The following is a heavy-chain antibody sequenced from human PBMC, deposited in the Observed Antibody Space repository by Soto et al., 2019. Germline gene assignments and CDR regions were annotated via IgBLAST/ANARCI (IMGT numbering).Heavy chain of an antibody. J-gene: IGHJ4*02. V-gene: IGHV3-7*01. CDR1: GFTFSSYW. D-gene: IGHD4-17*01. CDR3: AASPDYGPQFDF. Sequence: GGSLRLSCAASGFTFSSYWINWVRQAPGKGLEWVANIKQDGSEKYYVDSVTGRFTISRDSAENSVYLQMHSLRAEDTAVYYCAASPDYGPQFDFWGQGSLVTVSS. CDR2: IKQDGSEK.